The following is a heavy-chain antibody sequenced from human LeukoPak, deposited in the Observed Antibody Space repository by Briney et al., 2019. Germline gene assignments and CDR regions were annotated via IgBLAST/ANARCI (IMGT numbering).Heavy chain of an antibody. CDR1: GFTFSSYA. V-gene: IGHV3-30*17. J-gene: IGHJ4*02. D-gene: IGHD4-17*01. CDR2: ISYDGSNK. CDR3: ARANGTTVTSDY. Sequence: GGSLRLSCAASGFTFSSYAMHWVRQAPGKGLEWVAVISYDGSNKYYADSVKGRFTISRDNSKNTLYLQMNSLRAEDTAVYYCARANGTTVTSDYWGQGTLVTVSS.